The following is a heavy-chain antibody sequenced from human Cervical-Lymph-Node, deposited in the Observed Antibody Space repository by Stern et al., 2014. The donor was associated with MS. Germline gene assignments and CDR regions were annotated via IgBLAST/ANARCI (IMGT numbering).Heavy chain of an antibody. Sequence: VQLVQSGAEVKKPGESLKISCEASGYLFDDYWIGWVRQMSGRGLELVAIIFPRDSNTRYSPSVQGQVTISAYKATSTASLQWSSLKASAPAMYSCARSPATPSGYDRFDYWGQGALVTVSS. D-gene: IGHD5-12*01. CDR2: IFPRDSNT. CDR3: ARSPATPSGYDRFDY. CDR1: GYLFDDYW. V-gene: IGHV5-51*03. J-gene: IGHJ4*02.